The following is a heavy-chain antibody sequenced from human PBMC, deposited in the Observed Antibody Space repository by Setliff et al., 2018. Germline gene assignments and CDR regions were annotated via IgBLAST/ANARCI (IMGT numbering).Heavy chain of an antibody. CDR3: AISSLSICSGGSCPNVFDV. D-gene: IGHD2-15*01. V-gene: IGHV1-18*01. CDR1: GHIFSSYG. CDR2: ISSYNDVT. Sequence: ASVKVSCKASGHIFSSYGISWVRQAPGQGLEWMGWISSYNDVTNYEQRFQGRVTMTTDTSASAAYMELRGLRPDDTAIYYCAISSLSICSGGSCPNVFDVWGPGTLVTVSS. J-gene: IGHJ3*01.